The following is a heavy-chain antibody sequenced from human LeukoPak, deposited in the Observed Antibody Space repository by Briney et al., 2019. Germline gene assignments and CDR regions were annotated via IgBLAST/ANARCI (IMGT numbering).Heavy chain of an antibody. D-gene: IGHD6-19*01. Sequence: GESLKISCKGSGYSFTSYWIGWVRQMPGKGLEWMGIIYPGDSDTRYSPSFQGQVTISADKSISTAYLQWSSLKASDTAMYYCARGLAVADFEFFDYWAREPWSPSPQ. CDR1: GYSFTSYW. V-gene: IGHV5-51*01. J-gene: IGHJ4*02. CDR3: ARGLAVADFEFFDY. CDR2: IYPGDSDT.